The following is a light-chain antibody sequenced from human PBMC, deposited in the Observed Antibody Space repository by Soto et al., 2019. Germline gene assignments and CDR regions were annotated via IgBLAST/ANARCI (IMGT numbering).Light chain of an antibody. J-gene: IGKJ1*01. CDR2: DAS. Sequence: AIQLTQSPSSLSASVGDRVTITCRASQGISSALAWYQHKPGRAPRLLIYDASSLQSGVSSRFSGSGSGTDFTLTISSLQPEDFATYYCQQYYTYPRTFGQGTKVEIK. V-gene: IGKV1-13*02. CDR3: QQYYTYPRT. CDR1: QGISSA.